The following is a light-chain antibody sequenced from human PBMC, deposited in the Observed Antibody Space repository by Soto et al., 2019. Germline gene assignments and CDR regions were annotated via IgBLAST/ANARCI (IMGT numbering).Light chain of an antibody. CDR1: QSIYSRY. Sequence: EIVLTQSPGTLSLSRGERATLSCRASQSIYSRYLAWYQQRPGQPPRLLIHGAFTRATGISDRFSGSGSGTDFTLTISRLEPEDFAVYYCHHYGDSPPETFGQGTKVDIK. J-gene: IGKJ1*01. V-gene: IGKV3-20*01. CDR2: GAF. CDR3: HHYGDSPPET.